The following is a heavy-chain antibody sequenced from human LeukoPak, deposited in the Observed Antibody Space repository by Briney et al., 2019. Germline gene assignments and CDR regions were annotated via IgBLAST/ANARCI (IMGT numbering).Heavy chain of an antibody. V-gene: IGHV3-23*01. CDR1: AFTFTIYA. D-gene: IGHD2-21*02. CDR3: TTPVLYCGGDCYSGSPFDY. J-gene: IGHJ4*02. Sequence: GGSRRLSCAASAFTFTIYAMSWVRHAPGKGLAWVSAIRGSGGGTYYADSVKGRFTISRDNSKNTLYLQMNSLKTEDTAVYYCTTPVLYCGGDCYSGSPFDYWGQGTLVTVSS. CDR2: IRGSGGGT.